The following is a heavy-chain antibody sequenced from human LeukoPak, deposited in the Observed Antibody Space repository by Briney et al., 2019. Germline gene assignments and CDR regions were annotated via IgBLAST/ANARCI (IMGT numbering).Heavy chain of an antibody. V-gene: IGHV1-46*01. CDR3: ARDKRALNWFDP. CDR2: INPSGGST. J-gene: IGHJ5*02. CDR1: GGTFSSYA. Sequence: ASVKVSCKASGGTFSSYAISWVRQAPGQGLEWMGIINPSGGSTSYAQKFQGRVTMTRDTSTSTVYMELSSLRSEDTAVYYCARDKRALNWFDPWGQGTLVTVSS.